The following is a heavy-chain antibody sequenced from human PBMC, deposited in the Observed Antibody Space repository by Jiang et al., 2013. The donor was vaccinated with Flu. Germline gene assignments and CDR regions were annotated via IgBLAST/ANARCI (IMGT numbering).Heavy chain of an antibody. J-gene: IGHJ4*02. D-gene: IGHD4-17*01. V-gene: IGHV3-23*01. Sequence: VQLLESGGDLVQPGGSLRLSCAASGFTFSNYVMNWVRQPPGKGLEWVSAISGSDGGTFYADSVKGRFAVSSDNSKNTLFLQMNSLRAEDTAVYYCAKGDYEDWGQGTLVTVSS. CDR3: AKGDYED. CDR1: GFTFSNYV. CDR2: ISGSDGGT.